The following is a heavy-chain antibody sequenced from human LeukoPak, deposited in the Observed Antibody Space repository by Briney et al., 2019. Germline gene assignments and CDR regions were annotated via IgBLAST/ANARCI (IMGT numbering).Heavy chain of an antibody. J-gene: IGHJ4*02. V-gene: IGHV4-38-2*02. D-gene: IGHD3-9*01. CDR3: ARELDYDILTGYYTEDY. CDR2: IYHSGST. Sequence: PSETLSLTCTVSGYSISSGYYWGWIRPPPGKGLEWIGSIYHSGSTYYKPSLKSRVTISVDTSKNQFSLKLGSVTAEDTAVYYWARELDYDILTGYYTEDYWGQGTLGTVSS. CDR1: GYSISSGYY.